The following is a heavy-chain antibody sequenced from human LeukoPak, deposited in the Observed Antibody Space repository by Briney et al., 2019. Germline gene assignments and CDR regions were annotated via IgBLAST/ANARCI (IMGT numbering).Heavy chain of an antibody. J-gene: IGHJ4*02. V-gene: IGHV3-7*01. CDR2: IKQDGSVK. CDR3: ARIGYSSSCTDY. Sequence: PGGSLRLSCAASGSTFSNYWMSWVRQAPGKGLEWVANIKQDGSVKYYADSVKGRFTISRDNAKNSVYLQMNGLRAEDTAVYYCARIGYSSSCTDYWGQGTLVTVSS. CDR1: GSTFSNYW. D-gene: IGHD6-13*01.